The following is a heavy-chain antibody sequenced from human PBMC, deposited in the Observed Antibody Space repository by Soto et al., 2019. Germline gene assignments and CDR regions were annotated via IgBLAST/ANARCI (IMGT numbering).Heavy chain of an antibody. CDR2: TYYRSKWYN. D-gene: IGHD1-1*01. Sequence: SGTLSLTCAISGDTVSSNSAAWNWISQSPSRGLEWLGRTYYRSKWYNDYAVSVKSRITINPDTSKNQFSLQLNSVTPEDTAVYYCARERSDWNAPTVDYWGQGNLVTVSS. CDR1: GDTVSSNSAA. V-gene: IGHV6-1*01. CDR3: ARERSDWNAPTVDY. J-gene: IGHJ4*02.